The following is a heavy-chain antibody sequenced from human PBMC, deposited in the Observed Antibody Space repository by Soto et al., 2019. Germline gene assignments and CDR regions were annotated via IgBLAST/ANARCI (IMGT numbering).Heavy chain of an antibody. CDR1: GYMFRSYG. CDR2: ISAFNGNT. J-gene: IGHJ4*02. Sequence: QVQLVQSGAEVKRPGASVKVSCKASGYMFRSYGISWVRQAPGQGLEWMGWISAFNGNTNDPQNLQGRVTMTTDTSTSTAYMELRTLRSDDSAMYYCARDGGYGAGSYFDYWGQGALVTVSS. CDR3: ARDGGYGAGSYFDY. D-gene: IGHD3-10*01. V-gene: IGHV1-18*01.